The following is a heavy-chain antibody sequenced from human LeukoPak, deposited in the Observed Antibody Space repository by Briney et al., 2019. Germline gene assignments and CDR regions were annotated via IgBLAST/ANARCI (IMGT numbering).Heavy chain of an antibody. J-gene: IGHJ4*02. CDR3: ARGGYHSGSYHFDY. V-gene: IGHV4-61*02. CDR2: IYTSGST. D-gene: IGHD1-26*01. CDR1: GGSVSSGNYY. Sequence: PSETLSLTCTVSGGSVSSGNYYWSWIRQPAGKGLEWIGRIYTSGSTNYNPSLKSRVTISVDTSKNQFSLKLNSVTAADTAVYYCARGGYHSGSYHFDYWGQGTLVTVSS.